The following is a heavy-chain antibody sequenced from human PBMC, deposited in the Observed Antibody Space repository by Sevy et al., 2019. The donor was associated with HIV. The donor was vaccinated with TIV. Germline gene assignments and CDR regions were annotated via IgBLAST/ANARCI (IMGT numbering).Heavy chain of an antibody. Sequence: SETLSLTCTVSTYAISRGYYWVWIRQPPGKGLERIGTIYHTGSTYYNPSLKSRVTISVDTSKNQFSLRMNSVTAADTAVYYCARDSVRWLLGVFDYWGQGALVTVSS. D-gene: IGHD5-12*01. V-gene: IGHV4-38-2*02. CDR1: TYAISRGYY. J-gene: IGHJ4*02. CDR3: ARDSVRWLLGVFDY. CDR2: IYHTGST.